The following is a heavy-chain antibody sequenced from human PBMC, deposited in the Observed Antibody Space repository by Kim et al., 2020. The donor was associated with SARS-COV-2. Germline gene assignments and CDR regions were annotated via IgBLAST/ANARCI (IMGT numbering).Heavy chain of an antibody. CDR3: ATTQPSDILTGSIDY. Sequence: QNFQGRVTMTEDTSTDTAYMELSSLRSEDTAVYYCATTQPSDILTGSIDYWGQGTLVTVSS. J-gene: IGHJ4*02. D-gene: IGHD3-9*01. V-gene: IGHV1-24*01.